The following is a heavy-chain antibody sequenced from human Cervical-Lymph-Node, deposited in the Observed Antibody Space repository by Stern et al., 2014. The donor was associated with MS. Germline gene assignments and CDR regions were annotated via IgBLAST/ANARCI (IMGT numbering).Heavy chain of an antibody. D-gene: IGHD1-1*01. CDR3: ARDTSSPERSDW. Sequence: EVQLVESGGGVIQPGGSLRLSCTASGFTVSRDYMTWVRQAPGKGLEWFPLITNGGSTFYTDSGKGRFTISRDDSKNTVYLHMTSLRAEDTAMYYCARDTSSPERSDWWGQGTLVTVSS. V-gene: IGHV3-53*01. CDR2: ITNGGST. CDR1: GFTVSRDY. J-gene: IGHJ4*02.